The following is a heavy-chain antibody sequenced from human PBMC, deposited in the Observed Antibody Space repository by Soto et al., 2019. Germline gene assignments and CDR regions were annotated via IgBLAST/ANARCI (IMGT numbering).Heavy chain of an antibody. V-gene: IGHV1-24*01. CDR3: ATPGSYYGSGSYGWFDP. D-gene: IGHD3-10*01. Sequence: GASVKVSCKVSGYTLTELYMHWVRQAPGTGLEWMGGFDPEDGETIYAQKFQGRVTMTEDTSTDTAYMELSSLRSEDTAVYYCATPGSYYGSGSYGWFDPWGQGTLVTVSS. J-gene: IGHJ5*02. CDR2: FDPEDGET. CDR1: GYTLTELY.